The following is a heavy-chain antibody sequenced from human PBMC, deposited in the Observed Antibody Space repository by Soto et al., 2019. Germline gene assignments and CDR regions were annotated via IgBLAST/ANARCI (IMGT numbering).Heavy chain of an antibody. CDR2: TYYRSKWYN. J-gene: IGHJ6*02. CDR1: GYSVSSNSAA. V-gene: IGHV6-1*01. CDR3: AREDRRLFCTNGVCYTPYYYYGMDV. D-gene: IGHD2-8*01. Sequence: SQTLSLTCAISGYSVSSNSAAWNWIRQSPSRGLEWLGRTYYRSKWYNDYAVSVKSRITINPDTSKNQFSLQLNSVTPEDTAVYYCAREDRRLFCTNGVCYTPYYYYGMDVWGQGTTVTVSS.